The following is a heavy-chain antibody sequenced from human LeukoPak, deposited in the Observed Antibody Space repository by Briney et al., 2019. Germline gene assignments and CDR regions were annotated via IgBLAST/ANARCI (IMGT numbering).Heavy chain of an antibody. J-gene: IGHJ4*02. Sequence: ARGSLRLSCAASGFIVSNNYMSWVRQAPGKRLEWVSVIYTAGSTYYADSVRGRFTISRDNSKNTLYLQMNSLSAEDTAVYYCARSLLYDTCVWGQGTLVTVSS. CDR3: ARSLLYDTCV. V-gene: IGHV3-66*01. D-gene: IGHD2/OR15-2a*01. CDR2: IYTAGST. CDR1: GFIVSNNY.